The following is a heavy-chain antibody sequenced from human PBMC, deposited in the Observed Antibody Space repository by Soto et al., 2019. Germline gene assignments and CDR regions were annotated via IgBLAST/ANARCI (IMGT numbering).Heavy chain of an antibody. CDR2: ISSSSTYI. V-gene: IGHV3-21*01. CDR1: GFTFSTYH. Sequence: GGSLRLSCAASGFTFSTYHMNWVRQAPGKGLEWVSSISSSSTYIYYADSVEGRFTTSRDNAKNSLYLQMNSLRAEDTAVYYCARDQDYYGSGSSEDYFDYWGQGTLVNVSS. CDR3: ARDQDYYGSGSSEDYFDY. D-gene: IGHD3-10*01. J-gene: IGHJ4*02.